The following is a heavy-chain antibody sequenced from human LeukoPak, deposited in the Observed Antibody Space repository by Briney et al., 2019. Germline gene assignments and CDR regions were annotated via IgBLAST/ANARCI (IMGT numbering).Heavy chain of an antibody. J-gene: IGHJ5*02. D-gene: IGHD6-19*01. CDR3: ARASSGWYHWFDP. Sequence: GGSLRLSCIVSGFSVSNTYMSWVRQAPGKGLEWASIIYTNGNTYLSDSVKGRFTISRDASENTLYLQMNSLTVEDTAVYYCARASSGWYHWFDPWGQGTLVTVSS. CDR2: IYTNGNT. V-gene: IGHV3-53*01. CDR1: GFSVSNTY.